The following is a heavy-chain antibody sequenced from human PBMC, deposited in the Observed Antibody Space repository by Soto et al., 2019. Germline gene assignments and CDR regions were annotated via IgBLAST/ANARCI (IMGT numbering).Heavy chain of an antibody. CDR1: GFIFRDYA. Sequence: RRLSCAASGFIFRDYAMYWVRQAPGKGLEWVSVISGSDGTTFYADSVRGRVTSSRDNSRNMVYLQMISLRAEDTAVYYCAKVIGGSESYWGGSHYYYALDVWGQGTTVTVSS. CDR2: ISGSDGTT. V-gene: IGHV3-23*01. D-gene: IGHD3-10*01. J-gene: IGHJ6*02. CDR3: AKVIGGSESYWGGSHYYYALDV.